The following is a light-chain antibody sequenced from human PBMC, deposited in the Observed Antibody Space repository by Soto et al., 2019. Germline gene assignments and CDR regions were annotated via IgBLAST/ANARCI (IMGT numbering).Light chain of an antibody. CDR1: SSDVGAYDS. Sequence: QSVLTQPASVSGSPGQSITISCTGTSSDVGAYDSVSWYQHHPGKAPKLMIHEVSDRPSGISNRFSGSKSGNTASLTISGLQAEDEADYYCSSYTSATTNVFGTGTKVTVL. V-gene: IGLV2-14*01. CDR3: SSYTSATTNV. CDR2: EVS. J-gene: IGLJ1*01.